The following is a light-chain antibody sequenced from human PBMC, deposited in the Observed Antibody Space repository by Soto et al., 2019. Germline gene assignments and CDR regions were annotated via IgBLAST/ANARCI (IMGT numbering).Light chain of an antibody. CDR1: SSNIGAGYA. CDR3: SSYTSSSTSVV. Sequence: QSVLTQPPSVSGAPGQRVTISCTGSSSNIGAGYAVHWYQQLPGTAPKLLIYDNNNRPSGVPDRFSGSESGTSASLAITGLQAEDEADYYCSSYTSSSTSVVFGGGTKLTVL. J-gene: IGLJ2*01. CDR2: DNN. V-gene: IGLV1-40*01.